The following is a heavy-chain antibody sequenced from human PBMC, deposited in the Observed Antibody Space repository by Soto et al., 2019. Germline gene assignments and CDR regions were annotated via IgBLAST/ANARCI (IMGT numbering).Heavy chain of an antibody. CDR1: GFTFSSYG. Sequence: GGSLRLSCAASGFTFSSYGMHWVRQAPGKGLEWVAVISYDGSNKYYADSVKGRFTISRDNSKNTLYLQMNSLRAEDTAVYYCARDLDYYDSSGYSYYYYGMDVWGQGTTVTVSS. D-gene: IGHD3-22*01. CDR3: ARDLDYYDSSGYSYYYYGMDV. V-gene: IGHV3-30*06. J-gene: IGHJ6*02. CDR2: ISYDGSNK.